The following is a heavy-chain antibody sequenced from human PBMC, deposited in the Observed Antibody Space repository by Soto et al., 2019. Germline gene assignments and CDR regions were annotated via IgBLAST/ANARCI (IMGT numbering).Heavy chain of an antibody. CDR3: ARGDSTDCSNGVCSFFYNHDMDV. Sequence: GASVKVSCKASGYSFTDYHIHWVRQAPGQGLEWLVRINPKSGGTSTAQKFQGWVTMTSDTSISTASMELTMLTSDDTAIYYCARGDSTDCSNGVCSFFYNHDMDVWG. D-gene: IGHD2-8*01. V-gene: IGHV1-2*04. CDR1: GYSFTDYH. J-gene: IGHJ6*02. CDR2: INPKSGGT.